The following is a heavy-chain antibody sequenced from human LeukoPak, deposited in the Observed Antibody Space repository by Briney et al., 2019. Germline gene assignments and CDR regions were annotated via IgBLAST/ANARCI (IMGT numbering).Heavy chain of an antibody. Sequence: GASVKVSCKASGGTFSSYAISWVRQAPGQGLEWMGGIILIFGTANYAQKFQGRVTITADESTSTAYMELSSLRSEDTAVYYCARGYCSSTSCYGAFDIWGQGTMVTVSS. CDR3: ARGYCSSTSCYGAFDI. J-gene: IGHJ3*02. CDR2: IILIFGTA. CDR1: GGTFSSYA. D-gene: IGHD2-2*01. V-gene: IGHV1-69*13.